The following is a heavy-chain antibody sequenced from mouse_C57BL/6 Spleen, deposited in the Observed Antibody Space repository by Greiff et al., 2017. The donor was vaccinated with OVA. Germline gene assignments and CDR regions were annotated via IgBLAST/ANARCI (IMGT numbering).Heavy chain of an antibody. J-gene: IGHJ2*01. CDR3: AHYGSHYFDY. CDR1: GYSITSGYY. CDR2: ISYDGSN. V-gene: IGHV3-6*01. Sequence: VQLKQSGPGLVKPSQSLSLTCSVTGYSITSGYYWNWIRQFPGNKLEWMGYISYDGSNNYNPSLKNRISITRDTSKNQFFLKLNSVTTEDTATYYCAHYGSHYFDYWGQGTTLTVSS. D-gene: IGHD1-1*01.